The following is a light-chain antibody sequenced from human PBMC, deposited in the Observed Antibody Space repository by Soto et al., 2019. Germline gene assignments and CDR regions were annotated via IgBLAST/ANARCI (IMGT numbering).Light chain of an antibody. V-gene: IGKV3-11*01. CDR3: QQRRDWPPLT. CDR2: DAS. J-gene: IGKJ4*01. Sequence: EIVLTQSPGTLSLSPGERATLSCRASQSVSRDLAWYQQKHGQAPRLLIYDASKRATGIPDRFSGSGSGTDFTLTTSSLEPEDFAVYYCQQRRDWPPLTFGGGTKVEV. CDR1: QSVSRD.